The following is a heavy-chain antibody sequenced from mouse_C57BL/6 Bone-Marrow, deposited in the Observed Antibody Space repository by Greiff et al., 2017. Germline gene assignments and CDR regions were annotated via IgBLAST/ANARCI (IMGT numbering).Heavy chain of an antibody. V-gene: IGHV1-31*01. J-gene: IGHJ4*01. D-gene: IGHD1-1*01. CDR2: IYPYNGVS. Sequence: EVKLQESGPELVKPGASVKISCKASGYSFTGYYMHWVKQSPGNILDWIGYIYPYNGVSSYNQKFKGKATLTVDKSSSTAYMELRSLTSEDSAVYYCARLGSSYRYYAMDYWGQGTSVTVSS. CDR3: ARLGSSYRYYAMDY. CDR1: GYSFTGYY.